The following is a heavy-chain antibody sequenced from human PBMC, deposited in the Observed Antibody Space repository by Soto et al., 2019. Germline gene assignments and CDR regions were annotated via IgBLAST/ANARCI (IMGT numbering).Heavy chain of an antibody. CDR1: GFTFSSYA. CDR3: EITMVRGVIIAY. CDR2: ISGSGGST. D-gene: IGHD3-10*01. Sequence: GGSLRLSCAASGFTFSSYAMSWVCQAPGKGLEWVSAISGSGGSTYYADSVKGRFTISRDNSKNTLYLQMNSLRAEDTAVYYCEITMVRGVIIAYWGQGTLVTVSS. V-gene: IGHV3-23*01. J-gene: IGHJ4*02.